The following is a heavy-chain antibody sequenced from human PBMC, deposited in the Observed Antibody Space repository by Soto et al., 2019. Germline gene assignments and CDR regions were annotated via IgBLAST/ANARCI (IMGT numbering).Heavy chain of an antibody. CDR1: GFTFTNAW. D-gene: IGHD2-21*02. V-gene: IGHV3-15*01. CDR2: IKKISEGGTT. CDR3: TTELFGVVTSVTSVNY. J-gene: IGHJ4*02. Sequence: VQLVESGGGLVKPGSSLRRSCAASGFTFTNAWMNWVRQSPGQGLEWVGRIKKISEGGTTNYSTPVKGRFTISRDDSRSTVYLEMNSLKIEDTAVYYCTTELFGVVTSVTSVNYWGQGTLVTVSS.